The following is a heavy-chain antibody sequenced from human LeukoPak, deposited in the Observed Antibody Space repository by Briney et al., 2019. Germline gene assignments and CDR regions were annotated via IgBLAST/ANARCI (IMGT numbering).Heavy chain of an antibody. CDR3: AKAPGIRGGATFYFDY. Sequence: GGSLRLSCAASGFTFSSNAMSWVRQAPGKGLEWGSAISGSGGSTSYAASVKGRFTISRDNSKTTLYLHMDSRGAEDTAGYYCAKAPGIRGGATFYFDYWGQGTLVTVSS. V-gene: IGHV3-23*01. D-gene: IGHD1-26*01. CDR1: GFTFSSNA. CDR2: ISGSGGST. J-gene: IGHJ4*02.